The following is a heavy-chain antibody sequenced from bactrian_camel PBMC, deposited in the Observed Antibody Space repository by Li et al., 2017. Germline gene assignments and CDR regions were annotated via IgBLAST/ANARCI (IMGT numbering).Heavy chain of an antibody. CDR2: IYYAGGERK. D-gene: IGHD4*01. Sequence: VQLVESGGGTVQAGGSLRLSCVASGVTGSYCMGWFRQAPGKGRDGVAGIYYAGGERKSYAASVKGRFTVSQNNAKNMINLELNSLKAEDTAVYYCAKRVVYSDYGGAGFGSWGQGTQVTVS. J-gene: IGHJ6*01. CDR1: GVTGSYC. V-gene: IGHV3S1*01. CDR3: AKRVVYSDYGGAGFGS.